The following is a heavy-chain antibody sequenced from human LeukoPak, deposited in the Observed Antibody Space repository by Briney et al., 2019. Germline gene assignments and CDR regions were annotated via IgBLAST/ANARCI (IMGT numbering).Heavy chain of an antibody. V-gene: IGHV3-23*01. D-gene: IGHD3-9*01. CDR1: GFTFSTYA. CDR2: VSGSGGST. J-gene: IGHJ4*02. Sequence: WGSLRLSCAASGFTFSTYAMSWVRLAPGKGLEWISAVSGSGGSTYYADSVEGRFTISRDNSKNTLHLQMNSLRAEDTAVYYCAKRGVTGYKEAFDYWGQGTLVTVSS. CDR3: AKRGVTGYKEAFDY.